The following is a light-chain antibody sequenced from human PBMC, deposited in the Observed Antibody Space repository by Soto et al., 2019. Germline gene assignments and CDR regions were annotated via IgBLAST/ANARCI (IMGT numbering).Light chain of an antibody. CDR2: GAS. Sequence: EIVLTQSPGTLSLSPVERATLSCRASQSVSSSYLVWYQQKPGQAPRLIIYGASSRATGIPDRFSGSGSGTDFTLTISRLEPEDFAVYYCHQYGSSPYTFGQGTKLEIK. CDR1: QSVSSSY. J-gene: IGKJ2*01. CDR3: HQYGSSPYT. V-gene: IGKV3-20*01.